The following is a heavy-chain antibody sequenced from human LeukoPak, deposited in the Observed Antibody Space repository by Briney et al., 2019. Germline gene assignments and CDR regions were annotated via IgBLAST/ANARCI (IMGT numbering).Heavy chain of an antibody. V-gene: IGHV4-59*08. J-gene: IGHJ4*02. CDR1: GDSISSYD. Sequence: PSETLSLTCTVSGDSISSYDWSWIRQPPGKGLEWIGYIYYSGSTNYNPSLKSRVTISVDTSKNQFSLKFSSVTAADTAVYYCARQGPDAFFDYWGQGTLVTVSS. CDR2: IYYSGST. CDR3: ARQGPDAFFDY.